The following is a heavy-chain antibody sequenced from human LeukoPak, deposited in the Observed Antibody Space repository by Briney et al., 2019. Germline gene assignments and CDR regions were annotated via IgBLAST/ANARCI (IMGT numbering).Heavy chain of an antibody. D-gene: IGHD2-21*02. CDR1: GFTFSSYY. Sequence: GGSLRLSCAASGFTFSSYYMNWVRQAPGKGLEWVSSINTASSYIFYADSVKGRFTISRDNAKNSLYLQMDSLRSEDTAVYYCARGGGADSYSYWGQGTLVTVSS. J-gene: IGHJ4*02. V-gene: IGHV3-21*01. CDR2: INTASSYI. CDR3: ARGGGADSYSY.